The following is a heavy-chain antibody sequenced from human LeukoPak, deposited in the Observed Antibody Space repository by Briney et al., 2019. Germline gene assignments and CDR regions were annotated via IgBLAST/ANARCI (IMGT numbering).Heavy chain of an antibody. CDR2: ISYDGSNK. D-gene: IGHD2-2*02. CDR1: GFTFSSYA. V-gene: IGHV3-30-3*01. J-gene: IGHJ4*02. CDR3: ARDRAPIPTAPYLFDY. Sequence: GGSLRLSCAASGFTFSSYAMHWVRQAPGKGLEWVAVISYDGSNKYYADSVKGRFTISRDNSKNTLYLQMNSLRAEDTAVYYCARDRAPIPTAPYLFDYWGQGTLVTVSS.